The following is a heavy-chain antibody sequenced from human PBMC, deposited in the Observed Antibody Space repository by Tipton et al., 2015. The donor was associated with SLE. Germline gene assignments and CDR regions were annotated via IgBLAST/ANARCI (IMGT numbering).Heavy chain of an antibody. J-gene: IGHJ4*02. CDR1: GGSISSSSYY. CDR3: ARVFGGVTVPDY. D-gene: IGHD3-16*02. Sequence: TLSLTCTVSGGSISSSSYYWGWIRQPPGKGLEWIGSIYYSGSTYYNPSLKSRVTISVDTSKNQFSLKLSSVTAADTAVYYCARVFGGVTVPDYWGQGTLVTVSS. V-gene: IGHV4-39*07. CDR2: IYYSGST.